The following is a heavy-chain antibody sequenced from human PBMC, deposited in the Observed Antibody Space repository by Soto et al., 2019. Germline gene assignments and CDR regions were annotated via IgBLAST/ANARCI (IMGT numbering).Heavy chain of an antibody. D-gene: IGHD2-21*01. J-gene: IGHJ6*02. CDR3: ARTHRDPYYYYYGLDV. V-gene: IGHV3-11*01. CDR2: ISSDGSTI. CDR1: EFTLSDYY. Sequence: VLLVESGGGLVKPGGSLRLSCAASEFTLSDYYMNWICQAPGKGLEWVSYISSDGSTIYYADSVKGRFTISRDNAKNSLYLQMNSLRAEDTAVYYCARTHRDPYYYYYGLDVWGQGTTVTVSS.